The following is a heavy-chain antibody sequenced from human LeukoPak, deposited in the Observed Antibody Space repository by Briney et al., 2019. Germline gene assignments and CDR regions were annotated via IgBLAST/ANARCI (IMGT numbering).Heavy chain of an antibody. D-gene: IGHD3-22*01. CDR2: IYYSGTA. V-gene: IGHV4-30-4*01. Sequence: SETLSLTCTVSGASISAGDYYWSWLRQPPGKGLEWIGYIYYSGTAYYNPSLRSRLTISVDTSKNQFSLKLSSVTAADTAVYFCATYYDSSGPTFDSWGQGSLVTVSS. CDR3: ATYYDSSGPTFDS. J-gene: IGHJ4*02. CDR1: GASISAGDYY.